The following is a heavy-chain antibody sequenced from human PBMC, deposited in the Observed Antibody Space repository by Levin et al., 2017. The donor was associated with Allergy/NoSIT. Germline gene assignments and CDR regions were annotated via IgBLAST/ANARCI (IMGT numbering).Heavy chain of an antibody. CDR2: IRSKAYGGTT. D-gene: IGHD6-19*01. Sequence: GESLKISCTASGFTFGDYAMSWFRQAPGKGLEWVGFIRSKAYGGTTEYAASVKGRFTISRDDSKSIAYLQMNSLKTEDTAVYYCSSGGYGRVGYWGQGTLVTVSS. J-gene: IGHJ4*02. CDR1: GFTFGDYA. V-gene: IGHV3-49*03. CDR3: SSGGYGRVGY.